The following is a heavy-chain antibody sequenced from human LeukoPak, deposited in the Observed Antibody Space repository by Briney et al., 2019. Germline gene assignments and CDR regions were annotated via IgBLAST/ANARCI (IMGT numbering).Heavy chain of an antibody. CDR1: GGSISSYY. D-gene: IGHD3-10*01. CDR3: ASHRVRGVVFDY. Sequence: SETLSLTCTVSGGSISSYYWSWIRQPPGKGLEWIGYIYYSGSTNYNPSLKSRVTISVDTSKNQFSLKLSSVTAADTAVYYCASHRVRGVVFDYWGQGTLVTVSS. CDR2: IYYSGST. V-gene: IGHV4-59*08. J-gene: IGHJ4*02.